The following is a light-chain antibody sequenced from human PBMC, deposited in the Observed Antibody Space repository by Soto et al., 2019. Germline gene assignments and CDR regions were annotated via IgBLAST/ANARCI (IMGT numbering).Light chain of an antibody. V-gene: IGLV2-8*01. Sequence: QSALTQPPSASGSPGQSVAISCTGTSSDVGGYDYVSWYQQHPGKAPKLMIYDVSKRPSGVPDRFSGSKSGNTASLTVSGLQAEDEADYYCSSHAGTYIVFGTGTKLTVL. CDR3: SSHAGTYIV. J-gene: IGLJ1*01. CDR1: SSDVGGYDY. CDR2: DVS.